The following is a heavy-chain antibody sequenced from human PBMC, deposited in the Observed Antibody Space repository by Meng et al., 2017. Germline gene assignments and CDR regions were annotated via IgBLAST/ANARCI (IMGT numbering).Heavy chain of an antibody. Sequence: VQSRQSGAEVKKPGASVKFSCKTTWYTFTIYGISWVRQAPGQGLEWMGWISAYNGNTNNAQKLQGRVTMTTDTSTSTAYMELRSLRSDDTAVYYCATNTVAGFGRYFDYWGQGTLVTVSS. D-gene: IGHD6-19*01. V-gene: IGHV1-18*01. J-gene: IGHJ4*02. CDR1: WYTFTIYG. CDR2: ISAYNGNT. CDR3: ATNTVAGFGRYFDY.